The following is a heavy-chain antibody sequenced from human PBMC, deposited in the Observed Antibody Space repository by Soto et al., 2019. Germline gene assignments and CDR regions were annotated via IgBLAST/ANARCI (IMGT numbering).Heavy chain of an antibody. CDR1: GGSMIAYY. CDR2: TYYSGIT. V-gene: IGHV4-59*01. CDR3: ARVRGTAGKRYFDY. J-gene: IGHJ4*02. Sequence: PSETLSLTCTVSGGSMIAYYLNWMRQPPGKGLQWIVYTYYSGITTYNPSLKSRVTISVDSSKNQFSLKLDSVTPADTAVYYCARVRGTAGKRYFDYWGPGTLVTVSS. D-gene: IGHD6-13*01.